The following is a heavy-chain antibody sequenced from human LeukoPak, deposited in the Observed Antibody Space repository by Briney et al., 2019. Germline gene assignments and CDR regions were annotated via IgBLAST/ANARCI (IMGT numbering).Heavy chain of an antibody. CDR2: IIPIFGTA. CDR1: GGTFSSYA. V-gene: IGHV1-69*05. Sequence: ASVKVSCKASGGTFSSYAISWVRQAPGQGLEWMGGIIPIFGTANYAQKFQGRVTITTDESTSTAYMELSSLRSEDTAVYFCARHGQGGWEFLTWDYWGHGTLVTVSS. D-gene: IGHD3-10*01. J-gene: IGHJ4*01. CDR3: ARHGQGGWEFLTWDY.